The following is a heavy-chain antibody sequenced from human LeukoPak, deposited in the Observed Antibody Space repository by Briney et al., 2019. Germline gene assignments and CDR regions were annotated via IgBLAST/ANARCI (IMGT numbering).Heavy chain of an antibody. Sequence: GASVKVSCKASGYTFTGYYMQWVRQAPGQGLEWMGWINPNSGGTNYAQKFQGRVTMTRDTSIRTADMELSRLRSDDTAVYYCARGGYDSSGYYGDYWGQGTLVTVSS. D-gene: IGHD3-22*01. CDR2: INPNSGGT. CDR3: ARGGYDSSGYYGDY. V-gene: IGHV1-2*02. J-gene: IGHJ4*02. CDR1: GYTFTGYY.